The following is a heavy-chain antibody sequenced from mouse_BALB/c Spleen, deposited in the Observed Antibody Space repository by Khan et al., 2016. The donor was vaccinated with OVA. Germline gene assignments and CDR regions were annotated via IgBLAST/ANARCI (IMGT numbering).Heavy chain of an antibody. V-gene: IGHV3-2*02. CDR1: GYSITSEYA. J-gene: IGHJ3*01. CDR2: INYSGNT. Sequence: EVKLLESGPGLVKPSQSLSLTCTVTGYSITSEYAWNWIRQFPGNKLEWMGYINYSGNTRFNPSLKSRTSITRDTSKNQFFLQLNSVTTEDTATDYCARKDYYDYDPFPYWGQGTLVTVSA. CDR3: ARKDYYDYDPFPY. D-gene: IGHD2-4*01.